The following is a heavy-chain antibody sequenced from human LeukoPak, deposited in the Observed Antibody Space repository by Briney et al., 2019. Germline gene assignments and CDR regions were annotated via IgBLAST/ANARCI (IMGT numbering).Heavy chain of an antibody. CDR1: GGSFSGYY. D-gene: IGHD3-10*01. J-gene: IGHJ4*02. V-gene: IGHV4-34*01. Sequence: SETLSLTCAVYGGSFSGYYWSWIRQPPGKGLEWIGEINHSGSTNYNPSLKSRVTISVDTSKNQFSLKLSSVTAADTAVYYCASTYGSGTFNYWGQGTLVTVSS. CDR3: ASTYGSGTFNY. CDR2: INHSGST.